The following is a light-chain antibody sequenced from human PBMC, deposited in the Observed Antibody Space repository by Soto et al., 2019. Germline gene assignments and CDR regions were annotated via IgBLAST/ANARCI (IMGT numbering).Light chain of an antibody. J-gene: IGLJ2*01. V-gene: IGLV2-14*01. CDR2: EVS. CDR3: SSYTTTSTVV. Sequence: QSVLTQPASVSGSPGQSITISCTGASSDVGNCNCVSWYQQHPGKAPKLMIYEVSNRPSGVSDRFSGSKAGNTASLTISGLQAEDEADYYCSSYTTTSTVVFGGGTKLTVL. CDR1: SSDVGNCNC.